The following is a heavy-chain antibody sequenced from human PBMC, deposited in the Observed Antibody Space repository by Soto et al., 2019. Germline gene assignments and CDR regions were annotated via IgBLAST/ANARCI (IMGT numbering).Heavy chain of an antibody. CDR3: AKRGLGCSGGSCYYYYYMDV. V-gene: IGHV3-23*01. J-gene: IGHJ6*03. CDR1: GFTFSSYA. CDR2: ISGSGGST. Sequence: PGGSLRLSCAASGFTFSSYAMSWVRQAPGKGLEWVSAISGSGGSTYYVDSVKGRFTISRDNSKNTLYLQVNSLRAEDTAVYYCAKRGLGCSGGSCYYYYYMDVWGKGTTVTVSS. D-gene: IGHD2-15*01.